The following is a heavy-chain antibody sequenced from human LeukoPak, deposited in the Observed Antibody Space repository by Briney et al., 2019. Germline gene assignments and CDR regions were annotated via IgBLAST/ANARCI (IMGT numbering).Heavy chain of an antibody. V-gene: IGHV3-48*01. CDR3: ARAFPYPNYYDTHGYYFDY. J-gene: IGHJ4*02. Sequence: GGSLRLSCATSGFTFSYYSMHWIRQAPGRGLEWVSYISNSGRTIYYADSVKGRFTISRDNAKNSVYLQMNSLRAEDTAVYYCARAFPYPNYYDTHGYYFDYWGQGTLVTVSS. CDR1: GFTFSYYS. CDR2: ISNSGRTI. D-gene: IGHD3-22*01.